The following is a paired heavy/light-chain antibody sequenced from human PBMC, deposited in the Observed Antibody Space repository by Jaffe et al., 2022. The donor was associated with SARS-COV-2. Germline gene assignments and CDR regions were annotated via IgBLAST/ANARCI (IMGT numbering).Light chain of an antibody. J-gene: IGKJ2*01. V-gene: IGKV1-39*01. CDR3: QQGFNFPRT. CDR1: QNIINY. CDR2: AAS. Sequence: DIQMTQSPSSLSAYVGDRVSLTCRASQNIINYLHWYQQKPGKAPKLLISAASSLQSGVPSRFSGSGSGTDFTLTINSLQPEDFATYYCQQGFNFPRTFGQGTKLDMK.
Heavy chain of an antibody. D-gene: IGHD2-21*01. Sequence: QVHLQESGPGLVKPSGTLSLTCAVSGGSVSSNNWWIWVRQPPEKGLEWIGEIYHTGSTTLNPSLKGRVSMSVDKSNNQLSLRLNSVTAADTAVYYCATLGPIDYSFDSWGQGSPVIVSS. CDR2: IYHTGST. J-gene: IGHJ4*02. V-gene: IGHV4-4*02. CDR1: GGSVSSNNW. CDR3: ATLGPIDYSFDS.